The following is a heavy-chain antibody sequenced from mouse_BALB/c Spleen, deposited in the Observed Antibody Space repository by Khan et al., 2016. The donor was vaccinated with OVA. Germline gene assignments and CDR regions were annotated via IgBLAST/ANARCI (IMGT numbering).Heavy chain of an antibody. CDR3: ARLGPGFAY. D-gene: IGHD4-1*01. V-gene: IGHV3-2*02. CDR1: GYSITSDYA. CDR2: IGYSGST. J-gene: IGHJ3*01. Sequence: EVQLQESGPGPVKPSQSLSLTCTVTGYSITSDYAWNWIRQFPGNKLEWMGYIGYSGSTSYNPSLKSRISSTRDTSKNQFFLRLNSVTNEDTATYYCARLGPGFAYWGQGTLVTVSA.